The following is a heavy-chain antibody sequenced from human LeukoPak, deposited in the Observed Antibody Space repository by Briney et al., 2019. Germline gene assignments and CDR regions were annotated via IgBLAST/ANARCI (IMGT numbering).Heavy chain of an antibody. CDR3: ARHIGVVPAAIRDWYFDL. Sequence: SETLSLTCTVSGGSISSGGYYWSWIRQPPGKGLEWIGYIYHSGSTYYNPSLKSRVTISVDTSKNQFSLKLSSVTAADTAVYYCARHIGVVPAAIRDWYFDLWGRGTLVTVSS. CDR1: GGSISSGGYY. J-gene: IGHJ2*01. CDR2: IYHSGST. V-gene: IGHV4-30-2*03. D-gene: IGHD2-2*02.